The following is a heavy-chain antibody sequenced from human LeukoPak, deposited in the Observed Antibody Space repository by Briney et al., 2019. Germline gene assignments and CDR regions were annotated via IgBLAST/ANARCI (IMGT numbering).Heavy chain of an antibody. Sequence: SETLSLTCTVSGGSITTSNYHWGWIRQSPGKGLEWIGSIYYSGKTYYNPSLKSRVTISIDTSKNQFSLRLSSVTAADTAVYYCARDVHSWIQLWWYFDSWGQGTLVTVSS. CDR3: ARDVHSWIQLWWYFDS. J-gene: IGHJ4*02. V-gene: IGHV4-39*07. CDR1: GGSITTSNYH. D-gene: IGHD5-18*01. CDR2: IYYSGKT.